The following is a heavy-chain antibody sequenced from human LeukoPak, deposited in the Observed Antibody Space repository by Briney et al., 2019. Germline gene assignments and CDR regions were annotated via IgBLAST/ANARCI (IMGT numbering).Heavy chain of an antibody. CDR1: GYTFTSYG. CDR2: ISAYNGNT. V-gene: IGHV1-18*01. J-gene: IGHJ4*02. CDR3: ARVCSGGSCYFRLTDY. D-gene: IGHD2-15*01. Sequence: ASVKVSCKASGYTFTSYGISWVRQAPGQGLEWMGWISAYNGNTNYAQKLQGRVTMTTDTSTSTAYMELRSLRSDDTAVYYCARVCSGGSCYFRLTDYWGQGTLVTVSS.